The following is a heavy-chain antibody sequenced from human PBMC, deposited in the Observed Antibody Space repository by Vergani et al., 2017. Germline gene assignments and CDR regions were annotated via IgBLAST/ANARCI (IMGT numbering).Heavy chain of an antibody. Sequence: QVQLQQWGAGLLKPSETLSLTCAVYGGSFSGYYWSWIRQPPGKGLEWIGEINHSGSTNYNPSLKSRVTISVDTSKNQFSLKLSSVTAADTAVYYCARVPSNYYDSSGSKGAFDIWGQGTMVTVSS. J-gene: IGHJ3*02. CDR1: GGSFSGYY. V-gene: IGHV4-34*01. CDR2: INHSGST. D-gene: IGHD3-22*01. CDR3: ARVPSNYYDSSGSKGAFDI.